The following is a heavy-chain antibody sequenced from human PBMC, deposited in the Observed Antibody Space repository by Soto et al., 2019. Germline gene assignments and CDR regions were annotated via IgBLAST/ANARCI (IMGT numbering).Heavy chain of an antibody. CDR1: GGSINSYY. D-gene: IGHD2-2*01. CDR2: IYYSGST. V-gene: IGHV4-59*08. Sequence: QVQLQESGPGLVKPSETLSLTCTVSGGSINSYYWSWIRQSPGKGLEWIGYIYYSGSTNYNPSLKSRVTISVDTSKNPFSLKLSSVTAADTAVYYCARQGCSSTSCYVPDYYYYMDVWGKGTTVTVSS. CDR3: ARQGCSSTSCYVPDYYYYMDV. J-gene: IGHJ6*03.